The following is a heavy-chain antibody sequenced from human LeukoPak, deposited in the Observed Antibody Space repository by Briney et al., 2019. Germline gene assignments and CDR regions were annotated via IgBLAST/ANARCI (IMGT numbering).Heavy chain of an antibody. CDR3: ARVARWSYVYFDY. V-gene: IGHV4-59*01. CDR1: VGSISIYY. CDR2: FYYSGST. Sequence: SQTLSLTCTVSVGSISIYYSSWIREPPAKGLERIGYFYYSGSTNYNPSLESRVTISVDTFNTQFSLKLSSVTAADTAVYYCARVARWSYVYFDYWGQGTLVTVSS. J-gene: IGHJ4*02. D-gene: IGHD1-26*01.